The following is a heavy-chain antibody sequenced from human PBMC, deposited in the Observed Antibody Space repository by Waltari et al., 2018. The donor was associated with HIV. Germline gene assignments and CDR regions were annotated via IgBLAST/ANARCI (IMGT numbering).Heavy chain of an antibody. V-gene: IGHV3-30*03. CDR2: VYYDGSKK. Sequence: QAQVVESGGGVVQPGGSLRLSCSASGFNFTDYGMHWVRQAPGKGLEWVAVVYYDGSKKYYGDSVNGRFTISRDNSKNMVYLQMNSLRDDDTAVYYCARDRTGSKRGFDPWGQGTLVIVSS. J-gene: IGHJ5*02. CDR3: ARDRTGSKRGFDP. D-gene: IGHD1-1*01. CDR1: GFNFTDYG.